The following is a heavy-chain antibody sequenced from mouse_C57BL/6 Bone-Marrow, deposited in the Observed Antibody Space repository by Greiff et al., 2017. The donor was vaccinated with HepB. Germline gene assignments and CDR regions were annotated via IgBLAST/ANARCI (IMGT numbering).Heavy chain of an antibody. D-gene: IGHD1-1*01. J-gene: IGHJ1*03. V-gene: IGHV10-1*01. CDR1: GFSFNTYA. Sequence: EVHLVESGGGLVQPKGSLKLSCAASGFSFNTYAMNWVRQAPGQGLEWVARIRSKSNNYATYYADSVKDRFTISRDDSESMLYLQMNNLKTEDTAMYYCVGHGYYGSSYVTFHWYFDVWGTGTTVTVSS. CDR2: IRSKSNNYAT. CDR3: VGHGYYGSSYVTFHWYFDV.